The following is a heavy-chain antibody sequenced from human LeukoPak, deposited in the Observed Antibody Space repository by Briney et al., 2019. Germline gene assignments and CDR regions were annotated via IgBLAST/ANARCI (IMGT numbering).Heavy chain of an antibody. D-gene: IGHD6-13*01. Sequence: PSGTLSLTCAVYGGSFSGYYWSWIRQPPGKGLEWIGEINHSGSTNYNPSLKSRVTISVDTSKNQFSLKLSSVTAADTAVYYCARHGGIAAADFDYWGQGTLVTVSS. J-gene: IGHJ4*02. V-gene: IGHV4-34*01. CDR3: ARHGGIAAADFDY. CDR2: INHSGST. CDR1: GGSFSGYY.